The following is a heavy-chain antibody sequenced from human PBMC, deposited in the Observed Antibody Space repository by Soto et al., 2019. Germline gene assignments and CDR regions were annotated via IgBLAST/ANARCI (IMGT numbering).Heavy chain of an antibody. V-gene: IGHV3-21*01. CDR2: ISSSSSNI. J-gene: IGHJ4*02. D-gene: IGHD1-26*01. CDR3: AGVPRREWELHPFDF. CDR1: GGTFSGYS. Sequence: PAGTLTLTCAASGGTFSGYSMNWVRQAPGKGLEWVSSISSSSSNIYYAASVKGRFTISRDNAKNSFYLQMNSLTAEDTAVYYCAGVPRREWELHPFDFWGQGTLVTVSS.